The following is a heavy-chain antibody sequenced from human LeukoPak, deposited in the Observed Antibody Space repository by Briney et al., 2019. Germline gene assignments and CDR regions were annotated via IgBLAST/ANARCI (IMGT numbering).Heavy chain of an antibody. J-gene: IGHJ6*02. D-gene: IGHD3-10*01. CDR3: AKVPYSDYGSGRPPFMDV. Sequence: GGSLRLSCAASAFSFSDYYMSWIRQAPGKGLEWLSTISNAGSDTYYADSVKDRFTISRDNSENTLYLQMNNLRAEDTAIHYCAKVPYSDYGSGRPPFMDVWGQGTTVAVSS. V-gene: IGHV3-11*03. CDR1: AFSFSDYY. CDR2: ISNAGSDT.